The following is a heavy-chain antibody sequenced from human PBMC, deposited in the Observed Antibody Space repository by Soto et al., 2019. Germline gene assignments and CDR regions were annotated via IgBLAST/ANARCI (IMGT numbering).Heavy chain of an antibody. J-gene: IGHJ4*02. D-gene: IGHD3-16*01. CDR3: AHKGGGDRILDY. V-gene: IGHV2-5*02. Sequence: QITLKESGPTLVKPTQTLTLTCAFSGFSLRTNGVGVGWIRQPPGKALEWLALIYWDGYKHYSPSLESRLTITEDTSKNEVVLTVTNMDPVHTATYYCAHKGGGDRILDYWGQGTLVTVSS. CDR2: IYWDGYK. CDR1: GFSLRTNGVG.